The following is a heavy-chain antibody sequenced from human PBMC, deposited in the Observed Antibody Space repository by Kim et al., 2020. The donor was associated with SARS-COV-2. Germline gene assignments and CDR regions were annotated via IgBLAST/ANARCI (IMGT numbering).Heavy chain of an antibody. CDR3: ARSRHYYDSSGYYAFDY. CDR2: ISSSSSYI. V-gene: IGHV3-21*01. Sequence: GGSLRLSCAASGFTFSSYSMNWVRQAPGKGLEWVSSISSSSSYIYYADSVKGRFTISRDNAKNSLYLQMNSLRAEDTAVYYCARSRHYYDSSGYYAFDYWGQGNLVTVSS. CDR1: GFTFSSYS. J-gene: IGHJ4*02. D-gene: IGHD3-22*01.